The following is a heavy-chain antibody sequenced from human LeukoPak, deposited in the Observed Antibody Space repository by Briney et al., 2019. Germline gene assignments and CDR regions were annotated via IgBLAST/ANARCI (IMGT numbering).Heavy chain of an antibody. V-gene: IGHV1-3*01. Sequence: ASVKVSCKASGYTFTSYAMHWVRQAPGQRLEWMGWINAGNGNTKYSQKFQGRVTITRDTSASTAYMELSILRSEDTAVYYCARDRVTMVRGIGNWFDPWGQGTLVTVSS. J-gene: IGHJ5*02. CDR3: ARDRVTMVRGIGNWFDP. CDR2: INAGNGNT. CDR1: GYTFTSYA. D-gene: IGHD3-10*01.